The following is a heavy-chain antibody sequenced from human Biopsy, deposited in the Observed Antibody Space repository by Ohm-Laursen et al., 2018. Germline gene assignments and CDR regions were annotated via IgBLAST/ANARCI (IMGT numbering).Heavy chain of an antibody. D-gene: IGHD2-2*01. J-gene: IGHJ4*02. CDR1: GFMFSSYG. CDR3: ARDGIVVVPAAFHLDN. Sequence: SLRLSCTAPGFMFSSYGMHWVRQAPGKGLEWVAVIYYDGLNKEYADSVKGRFTISRDNSKNTLFLRMNSLRAEDTAVYYCARDGIVVVPAAFHLDNWGPGTLVTVS. CDR2: IYYDGLNK. V-gene: IGHV3-33*01.